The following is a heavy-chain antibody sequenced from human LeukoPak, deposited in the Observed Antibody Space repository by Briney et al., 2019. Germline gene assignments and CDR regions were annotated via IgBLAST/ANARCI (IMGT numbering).Heavy chain of an antibody. J-gene: IGHJ4*02. Sequence: SETPSLTCTVSGGSISSGGYYWRWIRQLPGKGLEWIGYIYYSGSTYYNPSLQSRVTISVDTSQNQFSLKLSSMTAADTAVYYCVRRTEWLQNFDYWGQGTLVTVSS. V-gene: IGHV4-31*03. CDR2: IYYSGST. D-gene: IGHD5-24*01. CDR3: VRRTEWLQNFDY. CDR1: GGSISSGGYY.